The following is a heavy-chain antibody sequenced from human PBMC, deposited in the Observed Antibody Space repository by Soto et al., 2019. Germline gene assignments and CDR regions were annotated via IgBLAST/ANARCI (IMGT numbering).Heavy chain of an antibody. D-gene: IGHD3-10*01. CDR3: ARDRAAEYGSGSYYTGY. CDR1: GFTFSSYA. Sequence: QVQLVESGGGVVQPGRSLRLSCAASGFTFSSYAMHWVRQAPGKGLEWVAVISYDGSNKYYADSVKGRFTISRDNSKNTLYLQMNSLRAEDTAVYYCARDRAAEYGSGSYYTGYWGQGTLVTVSS. V-gene: IGHV3-30-3*01. J-gene: IGHJ4*02. CDR2: ISYDGSNK.